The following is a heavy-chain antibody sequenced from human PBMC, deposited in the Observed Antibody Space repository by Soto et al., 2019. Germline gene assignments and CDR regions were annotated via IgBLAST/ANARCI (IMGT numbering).Heavy chain of an antibody. J-gene: IGHJ3*02. CDR1: GFTFSSYA. V-gene: IGHV3-64D*06. CDR2: ISSNGGST. D-gene: IGHD3-10*01. Sequence: GGSLRLSCSASGFTFSSYAMHWVRQAPRKGLEYVSAISSNGGSTYYADSVKGRFTISRDNSKNTLYLQMSSLRAEDTAVYYCVKSVRRVLYITYYYGSGGGDAFDIWGQGTMVTVSS. CDR3: VKSVRRVLYITYYYGSGGGDAFDI.